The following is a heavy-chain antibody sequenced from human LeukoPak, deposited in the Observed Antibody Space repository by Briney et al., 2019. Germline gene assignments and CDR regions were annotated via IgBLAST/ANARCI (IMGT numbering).Heavy chain of an antibody. CDR1: GGSISSGDYY. CDR3: ARGRGWTFDY. J-gene: IGHJ4*02. CDR2: MYYSGST. V-gene: IGHV4-30-4*01. Sequence: SLTLSLTCTVSGGSISSGDYYWSWIGQPPGKGLEWIGYMYYSGSTYYNPSLKSRVTISVDTSKNQFSLKLSSVTAADTAVYYCARGRGWTFDYWGQGTLVTVTS. D-gene: IGHD6-19*01.